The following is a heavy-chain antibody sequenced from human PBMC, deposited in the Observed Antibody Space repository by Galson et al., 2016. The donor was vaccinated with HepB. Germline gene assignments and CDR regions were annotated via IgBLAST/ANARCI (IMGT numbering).Heavy chain of an antibody. D-gene: IGHD1-26*01. CDR2: ISRSGDAT. CDR3: AKEVGTVHPSNWFAP. Sequence: SLRLSCAASGFTFSSYAMDWVRQAPRKGLEWVSAISRSGDATYYADSVKGRFTIFRDNSKDTLYLQMNSLRAEDTAVYYCAKEVGTVHPSNWFAPWGQGTLVTVAS. CDR1: GFTFSSYA. J-gene: IGHJ5*02. V-gene: IGHV3-23*01.